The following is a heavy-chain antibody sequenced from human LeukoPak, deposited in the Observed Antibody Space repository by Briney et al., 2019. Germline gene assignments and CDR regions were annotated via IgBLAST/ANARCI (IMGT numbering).Heavy chain of an antibody. V-gene: IGHV3-30-3*01. CDR3: ARDSTVWGTQPTSY. CDR1: GFTFSSYA. Sequence: PGGSLRLSCAASGFTFSSYAMHWVRQAPGKGLEWVAVISYDGSNKYYADSVKGRFTISRDNSKNTLYLQMNSLRAEDTAVYYCARDSTVWGTQPTSYWGQGTLVTVSS. D-gene: IGHD3-16*01. CDR2: ISYDGSNK. J-gene: IGHJ4*02.